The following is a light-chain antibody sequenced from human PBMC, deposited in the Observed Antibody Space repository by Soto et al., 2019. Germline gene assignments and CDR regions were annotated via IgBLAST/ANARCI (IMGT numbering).Light chain of an antibody. V-gene: IGLV2-14*03. Sequence: QSVLTQPASVSGSPGQSITISCTGTSSDVSGYDFVSWFQQHPGKAPKLMIYDVTNRPSGVSDRFSGSKSANTASLTISGLQAEDEADYYCSSYISSSTLEVFVTGTKVTV. CDR2: DVT. CDR1: SSDVSGYDF. CDR3: SSYISSSTLEV. J-gene: IGLJ1*01.